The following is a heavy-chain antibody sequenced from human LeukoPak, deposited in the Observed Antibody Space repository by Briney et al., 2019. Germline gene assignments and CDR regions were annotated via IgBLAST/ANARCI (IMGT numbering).Heavy chain of an antibody. CDR1: GGSFSGYY. CDR3: ARESGATWGH. D-gene: IGHD1-1*01. CDR2: INHSGST. J-gene: IGHJ4*02. Sequence: SETLSLTCAVYGGSFSGYYWSWIRQPPGKGLEWIGEINHSGSTNYNPSLKSRITISVDTSKNQFSLKLSSVTAADTAVYYCARESGATWGHWGQGTLLTVSS. V-gene: IGHV4-34*01.